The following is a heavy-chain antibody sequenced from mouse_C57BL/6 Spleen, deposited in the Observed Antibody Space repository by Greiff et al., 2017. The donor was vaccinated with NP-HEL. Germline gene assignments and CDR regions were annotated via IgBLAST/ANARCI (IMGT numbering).Heavy chain of an antibody. V-gene: IGHV1-81*01. CDR2: IYPRSGNT. Sequence: VQLQQSGAELARPGASVKLSCKASGYTFTSYGISWVKQRTGQGLEWIGEIYPRSGNTYYNEKFKGKATLTADKSSSPAYMELRSLTSEDSAVYFCAIVSYGSSVYCDYCGQGTTLTVSS. J-gene: IGHJ2*01. CDR3: AIVSYGSSVYCDY. CDR1: GYTFTSYG. D-gene: IGHD1-1*01.